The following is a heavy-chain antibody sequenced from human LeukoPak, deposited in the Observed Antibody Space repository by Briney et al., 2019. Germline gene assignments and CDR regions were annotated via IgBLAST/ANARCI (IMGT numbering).Heavy chain of an antibody. D-gene: IGHD4-17*01. CDR2: IRSKTHSHAT. V-gene: IGHV3-73*01. Sequence: GGSLRLSCAASGFIFSGSAIHWVRQASGKGLEWVGRIRSKTHSHATAYAGSVKGRFTISRDDSKNTAYLQMNSLKAEDPAVYYGSTPGGAMTTVDRGDYWGQGTRVTVSS. CDR3: STPGGAMTTVDRGDY. CDR1: GFIFSGSA. J-gene: IGHJ4*02.